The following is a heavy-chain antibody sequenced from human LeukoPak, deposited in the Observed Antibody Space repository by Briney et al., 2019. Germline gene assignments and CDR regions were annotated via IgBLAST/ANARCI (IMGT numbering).Heavy chain of an antibody. J-gene: IGHJ4*02. D-gene: IGHD3-22*01. CDR2: FGGSGGST. V-gene: IGHV3-23*01. Sequence: GGSLRLSCAASGFSLSTYAMSWVRQAPGKGLEWVSHFGGSGGSTYYADSVKGRFTISRDNSKNTLYLQMNSLRAEDTAVYYCAKCPYYDSSGNDYWGQGTLVTVSS. CDR1: GFSLSTYA. CDR3: AKCPYYDSSGNDY.